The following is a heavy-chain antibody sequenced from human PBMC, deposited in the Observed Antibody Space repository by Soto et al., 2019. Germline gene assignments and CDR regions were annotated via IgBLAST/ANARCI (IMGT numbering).Heavy chain of an antibody. J-gene: IGHJ4*02. CDR2: VYHTGNT. V-gene: IGHV4-59*02. Sequence: SETLSLTCSVSGVSVTGYYWTWIRHSPGKGLEWIGYVYHTGNTYYNPSLKSRVTISLDTSKNQVSLRLRSVTAADTAVYYCAREQYNLKLWGQGTLVTVSS. CDR3: AREQYNLKL. D-gene: IGHD1-20*01. CDR1: GVSVTGYY.